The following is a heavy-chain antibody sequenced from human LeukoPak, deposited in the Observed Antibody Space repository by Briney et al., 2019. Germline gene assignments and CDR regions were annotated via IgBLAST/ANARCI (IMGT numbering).Heavy chain of an antibody. CDR2: ISAYNNNA. D-gene: IGHD1-26*01. V-gene: IGHV1-18*01. CDR3: ARDLPYSGRYGDY. J-gene: IGHJ4*02. CDR1: GYIFSNFG. Sequence: ASVKVSCKASGYIFSNFGVMWVRQAPGQGLEWLGWISAYNNNANYAQKLQGRLILTTDTSTNTAYMGLRSLRSDDTAVYYCARDLPYSGRYGDYWGQGTLVTVSS.